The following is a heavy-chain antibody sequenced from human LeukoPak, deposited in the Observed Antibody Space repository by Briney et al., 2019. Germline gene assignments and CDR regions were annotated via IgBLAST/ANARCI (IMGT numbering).Heavy chain of an antibody. V-gene: IGHV3-7*01. CDR3: ARMSPPFSA. J-gene: IGHJ5*02. Sequence: LEWVAKLKQHGSEKYYVDSVKGQFTISRDNAKYSLYLQTNSLRAEDTAVYYCARMSPPFSAWGQGTLVIVSS. CDR2: LKQHGSEK.